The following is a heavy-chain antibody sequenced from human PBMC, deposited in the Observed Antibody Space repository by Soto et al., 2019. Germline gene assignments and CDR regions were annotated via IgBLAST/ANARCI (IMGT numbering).Heavy chain of an antibody. CDR2: IYYSGST. CDR3: ARRQGYSSGWYYFDY. D-gene: IGHD6-19*01. J-gene: IGHJ4*02. V-gene: IGHV4-39*01. Sequence: QLQLQESGPGLVKPSETLSLTCTVSGGSISSSSYYWGWIRQPPGKGLEWIGSIYYSGSTYYNPSLKSRVTISVDTSKNQFSLKLSSVTAADTAVYYCARRQGYSSGWYYFDYWGQGTLVTVSS. CDR1: GGSISSSSYY.